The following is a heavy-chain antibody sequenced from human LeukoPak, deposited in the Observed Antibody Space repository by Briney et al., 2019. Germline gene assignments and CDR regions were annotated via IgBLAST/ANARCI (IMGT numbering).Heavy chain of an antibody. D-gene: IGHD4-23*01. CDR3: ASAYGGKGANLDY. CDR1: GGSISSGSYY. Sequence: PSQTLSLTCTVSGGSISSGSYYWSWIRQHPGKGLEWIGYIYYSGSTYYNPSLKSRVTISVDTSKNQFSLKLSSVTAADTAVYYCASAYGGKGANLDYWGQGTLVTVSS. J-gene: IGHJ4*02. CDR2: IYYSGST. V-gene: IGHV4-31*03.